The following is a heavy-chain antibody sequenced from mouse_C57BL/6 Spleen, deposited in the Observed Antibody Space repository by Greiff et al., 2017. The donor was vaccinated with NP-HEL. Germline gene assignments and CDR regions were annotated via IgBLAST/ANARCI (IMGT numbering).Heavy chain of an antibody. J-gene: IGHJ4*01. Sequence: EVHLVESGPELVKPGASVKISCKASGYSFTGYFMNWVKQSHGKSLEWIGRINPYNGDTFYNQKFKGKATLTVDKSSSTAHMELLSLTSEDFAVYYCARGNWDVGYAMDYWGQGTSVTVSS. CDR2: INPYNGDT. CDR1: GYSFTGYF. V-gene: IGHV1-37*01. D-gene: IGHD4-1*01. CDR3: ARGNWDVGYAMDY.